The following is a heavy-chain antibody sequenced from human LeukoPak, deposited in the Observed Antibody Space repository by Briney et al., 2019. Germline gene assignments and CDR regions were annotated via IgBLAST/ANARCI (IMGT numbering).Heavy chain of an antibody. D-gene: IGHD5-24*01. J-gene: IGHJ4*02. Sequence: PGGSLRLSCAASGFTFSSYTMNWVRQAPGKGLEWVSSISISSTYIYYADSVKGRFTISRDNSKNTLYLQMNSLRAEDTAVYYCAKDRGDGYILYYFDYWGQGTLVTVSS. CDR3: AKDRGDGYILYYFDY. V-gene: IGHV3-21*01. CDR2: ISISSTYI. CDR1: GFTFSSYT.